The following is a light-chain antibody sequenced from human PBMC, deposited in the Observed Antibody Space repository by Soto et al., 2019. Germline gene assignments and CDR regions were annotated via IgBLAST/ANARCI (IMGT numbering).Light chain of an antibody. CDR2: NDK. J-gene: IGLJ1*01. V-gene: IGLV1-44*01. CDR3: GAWDSSLNGYV. CDR1: RSNIGSNP. Sequence: QSVLTQPPSASGTPGQRITISCSGDRSNIGSNPVAWYQQLPGTAPKLLINNDKHRPSGVPDRFSGSRSGASASLAISGLQAEDEADYFCGAWDSSLNGYVFGTGTKLTVL.